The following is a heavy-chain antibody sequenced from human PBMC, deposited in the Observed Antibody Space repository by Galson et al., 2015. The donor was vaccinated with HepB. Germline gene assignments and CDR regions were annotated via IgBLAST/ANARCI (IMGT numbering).Heavy chain of an antibody. CDR1: GFTFSDYY. D-gene: IGHD3-22*01. J-gene: IGHJ6*03. CDR2: IDSNGGSA. V-gene: IGHV3-11*01. Sequence: SLRLSCAASGFTFSDYYMSWIRQAPGKGLEWISYIDSNGGSAYYADSVRGRFTISRDNAKNSLYLQINNLRAEDTAVFYCARDHYYESSSFTYYYYMDVWGKGTTVTVSS. CDR3: ARDHYYESSSFTYYYYMDV.